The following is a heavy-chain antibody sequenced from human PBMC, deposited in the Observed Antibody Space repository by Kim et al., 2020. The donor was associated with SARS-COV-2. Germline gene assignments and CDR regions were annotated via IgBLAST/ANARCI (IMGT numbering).Heavy chain of an antibody. CDR3: TRAQTYYDDYLYFQH. J-gene: IGHJ1*01. Sequence: GGSLRLSCTASGFTFGDYAMSWFRQAPGKGLEWVGFIRSKADGGTKEYAASVKGRFTIARDESKSIAYLQMNSLKTEDTAVYYCTRAQTYYDDYLYFQHWGHSNLGTVS. D-gene: IGHD3-22*01. CDR1: GFTFGDYA. CDR2: IRSKADGGTK. V-gene: IGHV3-49*03.